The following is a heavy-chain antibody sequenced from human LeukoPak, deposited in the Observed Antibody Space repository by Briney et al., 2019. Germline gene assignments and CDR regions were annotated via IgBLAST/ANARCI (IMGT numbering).Heavy chain of an antibody. V-gene: IGHV3-23*01. CDR1: GFTFSSYA. CDR2: ISGSGGST. Sequence: GGSLRLSCAASGFTFSSYAISWVRRAPGKGREWVSAISGSGGSTYYADSVKGRLTISRDNSKNTLYLQMSRLRAEDTAVYYCAKDQGPENPSYDFWSGYPTGYYYYGMDVWGQGTTVTVSS. J-gene: IGHJ6*02. D-gene: IGHD3-3*01. CDR3: AKDQGPENPSYDFWSGYPTGYYYYGMDV.